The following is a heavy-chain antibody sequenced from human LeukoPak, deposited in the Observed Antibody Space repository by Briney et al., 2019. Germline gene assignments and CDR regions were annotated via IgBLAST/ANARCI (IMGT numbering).Heavy chain of an antibody. V-gene: IGHV3-23*01. J-gene: IGHJ5*02. D-gene: IGHD3-16*01. CDR1: GFTFNNYA. Sequence: GGSLRLSCVASGFTFNNYAMNWVRQAPGKGLDWVSTISVGHSTNYADSVKGRFTISRDNSKNTLYLQMNSLRAEDTAVYYCAKGTQFGSTHWFDPWGQGTLVTVSS. CDR2: ISVGHST. CDR3: AKGTQFGSTHWFDP.